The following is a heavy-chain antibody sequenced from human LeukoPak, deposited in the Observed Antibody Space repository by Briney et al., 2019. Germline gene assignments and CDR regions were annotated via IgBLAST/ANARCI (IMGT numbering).Heavy chain of an antibody. CDR1: RFTFSSNT. J-gene: IGHJ3*02. V-gene: IGHV3-21*01. D-gene: IGHD3-10*01. Sequence: GGSLRLSCAASRFTFSSNTMNWVRQAPGRGLEWVSSISSSSYIYYADSVKGRFTISRDNAKNSLYLQMNSLRAEDTAVYYCARYGHAFDIWGQGTMVTVSS. CDR2: ISSSSYI. CDR3: ARYGHAFDI.